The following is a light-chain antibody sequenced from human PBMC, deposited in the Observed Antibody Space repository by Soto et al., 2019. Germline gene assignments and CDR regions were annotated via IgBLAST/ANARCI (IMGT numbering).Light chain of an antibody. CDR1: QSVNSN. Sequence: EIMMTQSPVTLSVSPGERATLSCRASQSVNSNLAWYQQKPGQAPRLLIYGASTRATGIPASFIGNGSGTEFTLTASSLQPEDFAVYYCQQRSNWPRTFGGGTKVDIK. J-gene: IGKJ4*01. V-gene: IGKV3-15*01. CDR3: QQRSNWPRT. CDR2: GAS.